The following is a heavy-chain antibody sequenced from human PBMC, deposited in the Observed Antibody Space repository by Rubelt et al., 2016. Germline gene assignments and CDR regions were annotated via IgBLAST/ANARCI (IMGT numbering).Heavy chain of an antibody. V-gene: IGHV3-23*01. CDR2: IGGSDERT. D-gene: IGHD3-10*01. CDR3: AKVTSGIRGGMDV. Sequence: GGSLRLSCAASGFTFRSYAMNWVREAPGKGLEWVSAIGGSDERTYYAASVKGRFPISIDNSKNTLLRQTNSLRAADTAIYYCAKVTSGIRGGMDVWGQGTTVTVS. CDR1: GFTFRSYA. J-gene: IGHJ6*02.